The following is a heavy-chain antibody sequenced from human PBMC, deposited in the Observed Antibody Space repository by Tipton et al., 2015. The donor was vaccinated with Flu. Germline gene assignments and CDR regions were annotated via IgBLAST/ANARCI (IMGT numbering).Heavy chain of an antibody. CDR1: GFTFSSYA. Sequence: SLRLSCAASGFTFSSYAMAWVRQSPATGLEWVAAISASGRTTYYADSVKGRFIISRDDSKKTLFLQMNSLRAEDSAIYYCSNNDGGPYDYRGQGTLVTVSS. J-gene: IGHJ4*02. V-gene: IGHV3-23*01. CDR2: ISASGRTT. CDR3: SNNDGGPYDY. D-gene: IGHD4-23*01.